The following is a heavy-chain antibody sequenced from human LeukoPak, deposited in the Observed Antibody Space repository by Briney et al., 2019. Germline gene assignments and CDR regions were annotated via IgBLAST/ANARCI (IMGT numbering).Heavy chain of an antibody. V-gene: IGHV1-2*02. D-gene: IGHD6-13*01. CDR1: GYTFTDYY. Sequence: GASVNVSCKASGYTFTDYYMHWVRQAPGQGLEWMGWINPNSGGTNYAQKFQGRVTVTRDTSISTAFMDLSSLRSDDTAVFYCARGPPRGTAAGPDFWGQGTLVTVSS. CDR2: INPNSGGT. J-gene: IGHJ4*02. CDR3: ARGPPRGTAAGPDF.